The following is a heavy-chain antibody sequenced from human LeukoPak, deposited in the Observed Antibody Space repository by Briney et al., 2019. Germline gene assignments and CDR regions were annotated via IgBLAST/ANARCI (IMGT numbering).Heavy chain of an antibody. CDR1: GYTFTSYY. CDR3: ARGRSSWYREANWFDP. D-gene: IGHD6-13*01. J-gene: IGHJ5*02. CDR2: INPSGGST. V-gene: IGHV1-46*01. Sequence: ASVKVSCKASGYTFTSYYMHWVRQAPGQGLEWMGIINPSGGSTSYAQKFQGRVTVTRDTSTSTVYMELSSLRSEDTAVYYCARGRSSWYREANWFDPWGQGTLVTVSS.